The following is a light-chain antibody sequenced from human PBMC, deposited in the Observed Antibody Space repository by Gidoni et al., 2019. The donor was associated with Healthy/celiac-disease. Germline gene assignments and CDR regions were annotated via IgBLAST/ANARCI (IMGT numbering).Light chain of an antibody. CDR2: WAS. J-gene: IGKJ2*04. V-gene: IGKV4-1*01. CDR1: QSVLYSSNNKNY. Sequence: DIVMTQSPDSMAVSLGERATINCKSSQSVLYSSNNKNYLAWYQQNPGQPPKLLIYWASTRESGVPDRFSGSGSGTDFTLTISSLQADDVAVYYCQQYYSTPCSFGQGTKLEIK. CDR3: QQYYSTPCS.